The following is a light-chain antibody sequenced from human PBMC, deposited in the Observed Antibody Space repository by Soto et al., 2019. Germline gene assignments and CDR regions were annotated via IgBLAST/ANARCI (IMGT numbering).Light chain of an antibody. J-gene: IGLJ1*01. Sequence: QSALTQPASVSGSPGQSITISCTGTSSDIGGFYYVSWYQHHPGKGPKLMIYEVSYRPSGISDCFSGSKSGNTASLTISGLQPEDDADYYCSSYTTNNTRVFGTGTKVTLL. V-gene: IGLV2-14*01. CDR3: SSYTTNNTRV. CDR2: EVS. CDR1: SSDIGGFYY.